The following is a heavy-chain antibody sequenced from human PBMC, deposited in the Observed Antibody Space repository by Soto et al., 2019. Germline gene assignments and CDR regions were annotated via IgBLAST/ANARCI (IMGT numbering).Heavy chain of an antibody. J-gene: IGHJ3*02. Sequence: SETLSLTCTVSGGSLTEYYWSWIRQSPGKGLEWIGYIYYTGSITYNPSLKSRVIISVDTSKNQFSLNLSSVTAADTAVYYFARGGGPYYYDISGRDAFDIWGQGTMVTVSS. CDR1: GGSLTEYY. V-gene: IGHV4-59*01. D-gene: IGHD3-22*01. CDR2: IYYTGSI. CDR3: ARGGGPYYYDISGRDAFDI.